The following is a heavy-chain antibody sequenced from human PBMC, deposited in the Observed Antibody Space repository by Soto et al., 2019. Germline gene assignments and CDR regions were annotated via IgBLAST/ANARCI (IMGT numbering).Heavy chain of an antibody. CDR3: ARDQGQWLVGDWFDP. V-gene: IGHV3-30-3*01. CDR2: ISYDGSNK. Sequence: QVQLVESGGGVVQPGRSLRLSCAASGFTFSSYAMHWVRQAPGKGLEWVAVISYDGSNKYYADSVKGRFTISRDNSKNTLYLQMNSLRAEDTAVYYCARDQGQWLVGDWFDPWGQGTLVTVSS. CDR1: GFTFSSYA. D-gene: IGHD6-19*01. J-gene: IGHJ5*02.